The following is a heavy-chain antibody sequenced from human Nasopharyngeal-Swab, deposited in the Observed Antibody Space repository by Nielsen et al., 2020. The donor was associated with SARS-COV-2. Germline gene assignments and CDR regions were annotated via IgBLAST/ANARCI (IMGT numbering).Heavy chain of an antibody. CDR2: FDPEDGET. J-gene: IGHJ4*02. CDR3: ATPWPGPYWNYGRGDY. D-gene: IGHD1-7*01. V-gene: IGHV1-24*01. CDR1: GYTLTELS. Sequence: ASVQVSCKVSGYTLTELSMHWVRQAPGKGLEWMGGFDPEDGETIYAQKFQGRVTMTEDTSTDTAYMELSSLRSEDTAVYYCATPWPGPYWNYGRGDYWGQGTLVTVSS.